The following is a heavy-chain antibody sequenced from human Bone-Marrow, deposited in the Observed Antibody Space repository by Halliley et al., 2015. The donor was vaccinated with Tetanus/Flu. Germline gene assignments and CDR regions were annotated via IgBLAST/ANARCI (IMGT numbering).Heavy chain of an antibody. J-gene: IGHJ4*02. Sequence: GLGWVAIIKQDGIERHYMESAEGRFTISRDNAKGSLFLQMNARGGDDTARYFCVRGAGWVFDCWGQGTLVTVSS. V-gene: IGHV3-7*03. CDR3: VRGAGWVFDC. D-gene: IGHD1-26*01. CDR2: IKQDGIER.